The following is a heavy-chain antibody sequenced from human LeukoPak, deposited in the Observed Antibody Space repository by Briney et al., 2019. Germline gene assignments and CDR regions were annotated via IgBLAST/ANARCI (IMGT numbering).Heavy chain of an antibody. CDR2: ISSSGSTI. D-gene: IGHD7-27*01. CDR3: ARAGEAWYYYYMDV. J-gene: IGHJ6*03. CDR1: GFTFSSYE. V-gene: IGHV3-48*03. Sequence: GGSLRLSCAASGFTFSSYEMNWVRQAPGKGLEWVSYISSSGSTIYYADSVKGRFTISRDNAKNSLYLQMNSLRAEDTAVYYCARAGEAWYYYYMDVWGKGTTVTISS.